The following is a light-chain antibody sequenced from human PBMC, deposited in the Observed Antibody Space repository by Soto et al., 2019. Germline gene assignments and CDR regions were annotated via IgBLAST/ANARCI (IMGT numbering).Light chain of an antibody. Sequence: DIGMTQSPDSLAVSLAERATINCKSSQSVLYSSNNKNYLAWYQQKPGQPPKLLIYWASTRESGVPDRFSGSGSGTDFTLTISSLQAEDVAVYYCQQYYSTPRTFGQGTKVDIK. CDR2: WAS. CDR1: QSVLYSSNNKNY. V-gene: IGKV4-1*01. J-gene: IGKJ1*01. CDR3: QQYYSTPRT.